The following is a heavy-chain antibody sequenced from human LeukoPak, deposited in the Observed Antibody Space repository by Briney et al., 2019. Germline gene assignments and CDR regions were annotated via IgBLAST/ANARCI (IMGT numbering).Heavy chain of an antibody. Sequence: ASVKVSRKASGGTFSSYAISWVRQAPGQGLEWMGGIIPIFGTANYAQKFQGRVTMTRDTSTSTVYMELSSLRSEDTAVYYCARFGELKFDYWGQGTLVTVSS. CDR2: IIPIFGTA. CDR1: GGTFSSYA. D-gene: IGHD3-10*01. V-gene: IGHV1-69*05. J-gene: IGHJ4*02. CDR3: ARFGELKFDY.